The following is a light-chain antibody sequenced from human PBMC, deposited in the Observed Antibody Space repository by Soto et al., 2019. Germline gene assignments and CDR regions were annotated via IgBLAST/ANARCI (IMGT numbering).Light chain of an antibody. CDR2: ATS. Sequence: DIQMTQSPSSLSASIGDRVTITCRASPGISNYLAWYQQKPGKVPKLLIYATSTLQSGVPSRFSGSGSGTDFTLTIDSLQPEDVATYYCQKCGSAPLTFGGGTKVEIK. J-gene: IGKJ4*01. CDR1: PGISNY. V-gene: IGKV1-27*01. CDR3: QKCGSAPLT.